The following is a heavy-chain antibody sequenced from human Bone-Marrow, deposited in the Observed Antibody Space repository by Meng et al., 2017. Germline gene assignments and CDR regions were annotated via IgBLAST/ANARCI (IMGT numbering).Heavy chain of an antibody. Sequence: GESLKISCAASGFTFSSYAMSWVRQAPGKGLEWVSAISGSGGSTYYADSVKGRFTISRDNSKNTLYLQMNSLRAEDTAVYYCAVQVVPAACFDYWGQGTLVTVSS. V-gene: IGHV3-23*01. D-gene: IGHD2-2*01. CDR3: AVQVVPAACFDY. CDR2: ISGSGGST. CDR1: GFTFSSYA. J-gene: IGHJ4*02.